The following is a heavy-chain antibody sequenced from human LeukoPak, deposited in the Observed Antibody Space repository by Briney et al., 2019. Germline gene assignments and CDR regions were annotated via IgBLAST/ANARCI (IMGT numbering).Heavy chain of an antibody. CDR1: GFTVSSNY. Sequence: GGSLRLSCAASGFTVSSNYMSWVRQAPGKGLEWVSVIYSGGSTYYADSGKGRFTISRDNSKNTLYIQMNSLRAEDTAVYYCARERHKWFGEQYGMDVWGKGTTVTVSS. CDR3: ARERHKWFGEQYGMDV. CDR2: IYSGGST. J-gene: IGHJ6*04. D-gene: IGHD3-10*01. V-gene: IGHV3-53*01.